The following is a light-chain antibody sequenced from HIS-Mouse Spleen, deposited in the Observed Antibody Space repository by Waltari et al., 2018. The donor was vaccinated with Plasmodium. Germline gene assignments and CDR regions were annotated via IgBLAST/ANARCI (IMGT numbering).Light chain of an antibody. Sequence: EIVLTQSPDTLSLSPGERATLSCRASQSVSKDLAWYQQKPGQALRLLIYEAANRATGIPARFSGSGSGTDFTLAISSLGPEDLAVYYCQQRRNWPSFTFGPGTKVDIK. CDR3: QQRRNWPSFT. CDR2: EAA. CDR1: QSVSKD. J-gene: IGKJ3*01. V-gene: IGKV3-11*01.